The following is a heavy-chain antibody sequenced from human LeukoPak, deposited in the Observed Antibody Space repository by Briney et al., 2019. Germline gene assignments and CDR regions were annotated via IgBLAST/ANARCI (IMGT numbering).Heavy chain of an antibody. D-gene: IGHD6-19*01. J-gene: IGHJ4*02. CDR3: AEASITVAGTYFDY. V-gene: IGHV3-23*01. CDR1: GFTVSSNH. CDR2: ISNSGGST. Sequence: GGSLRLSCAASGFTVSSNHMSWVRQAPGKGLEWVSVISNSGGSTVYADSVKGRFTISRDNSKNTLYLQVKSLRAEDTAVYYCAEASITVAGTYFDYWGQGTLVTVSS.